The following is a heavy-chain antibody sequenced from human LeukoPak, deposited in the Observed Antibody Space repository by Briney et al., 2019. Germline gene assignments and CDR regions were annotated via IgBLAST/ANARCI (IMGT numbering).Heavy chain of an antibody. CDR3: ARDNQYSSSWYSRGAFDI. CDR2: IWYVGSNK. CDR1: GFTFSNYG. Sequence: PGRSLRLSCAASGFTFSNYGMHWVRQAPGKGLEWVAVIWYVGSNKYYADSVKGRFTISRDNSKNTLYLQMNSLRADDTAVYYCARDNQYSSSWYSRGAFDIWGQGTMVTVSS. J-gene: IGHJ3*02. D-gene: IGHD6-13*01. V-gene: IGHV3-33*01.